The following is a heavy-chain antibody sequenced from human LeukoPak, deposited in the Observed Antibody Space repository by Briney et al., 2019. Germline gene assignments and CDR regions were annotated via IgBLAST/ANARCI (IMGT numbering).Heavy chain of an antibody. CDR3: AGYSSGPALDI. V-gene: IGHV1-18*01. D-gene: IGHD3-22*01. Sequence: ASVRVSCEASRYTFTSYGIGWVRHGPARGVGRRGWISAYHGNTNYAQKLQRRVTMTTDTSPSTAYMELRSLRSDDPAVYYCAGYSSGPALDIPRQGTIVTVPS. CDR2: ISAYHGNT. J-gene: IGHJ3*02. CDR1: RYTFTSYG.